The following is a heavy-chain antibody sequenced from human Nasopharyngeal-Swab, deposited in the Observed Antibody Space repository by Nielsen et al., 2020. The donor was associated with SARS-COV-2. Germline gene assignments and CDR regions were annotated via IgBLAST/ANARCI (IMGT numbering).Heavy chain of an antibody. CDR1: GGSISSYY. CDR3: AREEVEGSGYYYGMDV. D-gene: IGHD3-10*01. V-gene: IGHV4-59*01. J-gene: IGHJ6*02. Sequence: SETLSLTCTVSGGSISSYYWSWIRQLPGKGLEWIGYIYYSGSTNYNPSLKSRVTISVDTSKNQFSLKLSSVTAADTAVYYCAREEVEGSGYYYGMDVWGQGTTITVSS. CDR2: IYYSGST.